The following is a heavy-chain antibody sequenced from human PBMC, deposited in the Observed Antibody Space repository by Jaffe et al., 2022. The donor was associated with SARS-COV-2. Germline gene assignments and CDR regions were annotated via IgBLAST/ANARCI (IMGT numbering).Heavy chain of an antibody. CDR3: ARDAGTYYYGSGSFGAFDI. Sequence: EVQLVESGGGLVQPGGSLRLSCAASGFTFSSYWMSWVRQAPGKGLEWVANIKQDGSEKYYVDSVKGRFTISRDNAKNSLYLQMNSLRAEDTAVYYCARDAGTYYYGSGSFGAFDIWGQGTMVTVSS. V-gene: IGHV3-7*01. CDR2: IKQDGSEK. CDR1: GFTFSSYW. D-gene: IGHD3-10*01. J-gene: IGHJ3*02.